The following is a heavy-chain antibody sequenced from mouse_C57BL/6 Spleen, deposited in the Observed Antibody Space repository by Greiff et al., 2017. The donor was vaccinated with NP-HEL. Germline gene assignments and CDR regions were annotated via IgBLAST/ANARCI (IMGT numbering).Heavy chain of an antibody. CDR1: GFTFSSYA. V-gene: IGHV5-6*03. D-gene: IGHD1-1*01. CDR2: ISSGGSYT. J-gene: IGHJ2*01. Sequence: EVKLMESGGGLVKPGGSLKLSCAASGFTFSSYAMSWVRQTPDKRLEWVATISSGGSYTSYPDSVKGRFTISRDNAKNTLYLQMSSLKSEDTAMYYCARHWPSRTTVVATNCDYWGQGTTLTVSS. CDR3: ARHWPSRTTVVATNCDY.